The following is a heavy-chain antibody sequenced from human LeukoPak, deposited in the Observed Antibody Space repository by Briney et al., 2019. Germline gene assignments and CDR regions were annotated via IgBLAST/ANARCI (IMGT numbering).Heavy chain of an antibody. D-gene: IGHD6-19*01. CDR1: GYTFTSYY. Sequence: ASVKVSCKASGYTFTSYYMHWVRQAPGQGLEWMGIINPSGGSTSYAQKFQGRDTMTRDTSTSTVYMELSSLRSEDTAVYYCARWEGAVAGWAGLDYWGQGTLVTVSS. V-gene: IGHV1-46*01. CDR2: INPSGGST. J-gene: IGHJ4*02. CDR3: ARWEGAVAGWAGLDY.